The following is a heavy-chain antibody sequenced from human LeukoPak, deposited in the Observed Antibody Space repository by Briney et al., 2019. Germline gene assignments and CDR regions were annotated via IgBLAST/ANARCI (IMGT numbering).Heavy chain of an antibody. J-gene: IGHJ4*02. CDR1: GYSFTSYW. D-gene: IGHD6-6*01. V-gene: IGHV5-51*01. CDR3: ARLEYSSSSPSGTPHY. Sequence: GESLKISCKGSGYSFTSYWIGWVRQMPGKGLEWMGIIYPGDSDTRYSPSFQGQATISADKSISTAYLQWSSLKASDTAMYYCARLEYSSSSPSGTPHYWGQGTLVTVSS. CDR2: IYPGDSDT.